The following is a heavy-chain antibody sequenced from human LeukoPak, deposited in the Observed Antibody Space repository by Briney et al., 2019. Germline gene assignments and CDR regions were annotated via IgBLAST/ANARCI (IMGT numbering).Heavy chain of an antibody. D-gene: IGHD1-26*01. CDR3: ASTSGSYAFDY. J-gene: IGHJ4*02. V-gene: IGHV3-53*01. CDR1: GFTVSSNY. Sequence: PGGSLRLSCAASGFTVSSNYMSWVRQAPGKGLEWVSVIYSGGSTYYADSVKGRFTISRDNSKNTLYLQMNSLRAEDTAVYYCASTSGSYAFDYWGQGTLVTVSS. CDR2: IYSGGST.